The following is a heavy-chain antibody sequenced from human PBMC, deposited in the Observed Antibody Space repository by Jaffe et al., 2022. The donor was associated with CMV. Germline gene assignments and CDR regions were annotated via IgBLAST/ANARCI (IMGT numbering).Heavy chain of an antibody. V-gene: IGHV1-69*01. CDR1: GGTFNSFD. Sequence: QVQLVQSGAEVKKPGSSVKVSCKASGGTFNSFDISWVRQAPGQGLEWMGGIIPIFGTANYAQKFQDRVFITADESTRTAYMELSSLRSEDTAVYFCARKGEMATIDVFDIWGQGTMVTVSS. CDR2: IIPIFGTA. J-gene: IGHJ3*02. CDR3: ARKGEMATIDVFDI.